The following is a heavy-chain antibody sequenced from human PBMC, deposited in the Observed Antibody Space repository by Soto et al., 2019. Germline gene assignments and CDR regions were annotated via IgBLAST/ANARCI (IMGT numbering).Heavy chain of an antibody. CDR1: GGPFSGYY. J-gene: IGHJ4*02. CDR2: INDSGTT. Sequence: QVQLQQWGAGLLKHSETLSLTCAVYGGPFSGYYWSWIRQTAGKGLEWIGEINDSGTTLYNPSLKSRITMSVDTYKNQSSLKLTSVTAADTAVYFCARGRTSVTYFRLDFFDFWGQGTLVTVSS. D-gene: IGHD2-21*02. CDR3: ARGRTSVTYFRLDFFDF. V-gene: IGHV4-34*02.